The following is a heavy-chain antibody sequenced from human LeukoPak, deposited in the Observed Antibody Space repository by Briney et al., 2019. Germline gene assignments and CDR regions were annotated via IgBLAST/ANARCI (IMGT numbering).Heavy chain of an antibody. CDR3: ARNYNYGRYFFDS. J-gene: IGHJ4*02. D-gene: IGHD3-10*01. CDR1: GGSFSGYY. CDR2: INRGGST. V-gene: IGHV4-34*01. Sequence: SETLPLSCAVYGGSFSGYYLNWIRQPPGKGLEWIGEINRGGSTNYNPSLKSRITISVDTSKNQFSLKLTSVTAADTAVYYCARNYNYGRYFFDSWGQGILVTVSS.